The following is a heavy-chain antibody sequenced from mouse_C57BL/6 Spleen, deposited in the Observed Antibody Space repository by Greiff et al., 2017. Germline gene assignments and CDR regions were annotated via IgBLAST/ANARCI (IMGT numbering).Heavy chain of an antibody. Sequence: QVQLQQPGAELVKPGASVKLSCKASGYTFTSYWMHWVKQRLGQGLEWIGMIHPNSGSTNYNEKFKSKATLTVDKSSSTAYMQLSSLTSEDSAVYYCALGGTQYYYAMDYWGQGTSVTVSS. J-gene: IGHJ4*01. V-gene: IGHV1-64*01. CDR2: IHPNSGST. CDR1: GYTFTSYW. CDR3: ALGGTQYYYAMDY. D-gene: IGHD3-3*01.